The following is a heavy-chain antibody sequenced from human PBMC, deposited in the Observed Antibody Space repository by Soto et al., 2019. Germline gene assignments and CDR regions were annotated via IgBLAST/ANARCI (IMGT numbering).Heavy chain of an antibody. CDR2: ISCDGSNK. V-gene: IGHV3-30-3*01. Sequence: GGSLRLSCAASGFTFSSYAMHWVRQAPGKGLEWVAVISCDGSNKYYADSVKGRFTISRDNSKNTLYLQMNSLRAEDTAVYYCASGAYCSASQDYLGQGTLVTVSS. D-gene: IGHD6-6*01. CDR1: GFTFSSYA. J-gene: IGHJ4*02. CDR3: ASGAYCSASQDY.